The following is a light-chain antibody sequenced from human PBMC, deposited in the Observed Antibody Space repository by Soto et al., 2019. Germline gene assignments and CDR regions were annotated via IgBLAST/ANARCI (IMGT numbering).Light chain of an antibody. CDR2: AAS. Sequence: DIQMTQSPSSLSASVGDRVTITCRASQSISSYLNRYQQKPGKAPKLLIYAASSLQSGVPSRCSGSGSKTDFPPTISSLQHDDFETYNCQQSYSTPLTVGGGTKVEIK. J-gene: IGKJ4*01. V-gene: IGKV1-39*01. CDR1: QSISSY. CDR3: QQSYSTPLT.